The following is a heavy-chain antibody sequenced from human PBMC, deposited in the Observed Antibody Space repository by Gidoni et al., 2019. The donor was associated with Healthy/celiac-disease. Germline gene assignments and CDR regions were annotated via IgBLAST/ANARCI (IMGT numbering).Heavy chain of an antibody. J-gene: IGHJ6*02. CDR1: GFTFSSYW. CDR3: ARDSTRTATLYSSSWYYYYYGMDV. D-gene: IGHD6-13*01. V-gene: IGHV3-7*03. Sequence: EVQLVESGGGLVQPGGSLRLSCAASGFTFSSYWMSWVRRAPGKGLEWVANIKQDGSEKYYVDSVKGRFTISRDNAKNSLYLQMNSLRAEDTAVYYCARDSTRTATLYSSSWYYYYYGMDVWGQGTTVTVSS. CDR2: IKQDGSEK.